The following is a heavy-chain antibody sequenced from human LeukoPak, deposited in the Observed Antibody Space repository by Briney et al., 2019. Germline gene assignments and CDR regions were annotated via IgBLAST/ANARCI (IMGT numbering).Heavy chain of an antibody. Sequence: PSQTLSLTCTVSGGSISSGGYYWSWIRQPPGKGLEWIGYIYHSGSTYYNPSLKSRVTISVDRSKNQFSLKLSSVTAADTAVYYCAREPNRSANFDYWGQGTLVTVSS. CDR3: AREPNRSANFDY. CDR1: GGSISSGGYY. V-gene: IGHV4-30-2*01. D-gene: IGHD1-14*01. CDR2: IYHSGST. J-gene: IGHJ4*02.